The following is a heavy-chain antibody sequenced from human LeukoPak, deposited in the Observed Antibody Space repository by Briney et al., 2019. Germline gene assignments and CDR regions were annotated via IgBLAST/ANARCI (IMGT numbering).Heavy chain of an antibody. D-gene: IGHD6-13*01. Sequence: GGSLRLSCAASGFTFSRYLMSWVRQAPGKGLEWVANIKQDGSEKYFVDSVKGRFTISRDNAKNSLYLQMNSLRAEDTAVYYCARVGSIAAAGTPDYWGQGTLVTVSS. V-gene: IGHV3-7*02. CDR2: IKQDGSEK. J-gene: IGHJ4*02. CDR3: ARVGSIAAAGTPDY. CDR1: GFTFSRYL.